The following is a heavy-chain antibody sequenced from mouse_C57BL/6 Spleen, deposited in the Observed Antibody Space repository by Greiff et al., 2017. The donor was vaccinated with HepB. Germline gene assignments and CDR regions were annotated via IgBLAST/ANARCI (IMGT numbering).Heavy chain of an antibody. CDR2: ISYSGST. J-gene: IGHJ3*01. D-gene: IGHD2-10*01. CDR1: GYSITSGYD. Sequence: DVKLQESGPGMVKPSQSLSLTCTVTGYSITSGYDWHWIRHFPGNKLEWMGYISYSGSTNYNPSLKSRISITHDTSKNHFFLKLNSVTTEDTATYYCAREGAYYGNPFAYWGQGTLVTVSA. V-gene: IGHV3-1*01. CDR3: AREGAYYGNPFAY.